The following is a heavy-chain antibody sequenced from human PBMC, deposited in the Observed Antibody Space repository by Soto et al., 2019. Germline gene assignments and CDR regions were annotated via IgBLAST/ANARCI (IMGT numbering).Heavy chain of an antibody. Sequence: QVQLQESGPALVKPSGTLSLACTVSGASTSSENWWSWVRQAPGKGLEWIGEIYHSGATHYSPSITIRVTISFDKSKNRFVLELDSVTAADSSVYYCARDAGASLYYGIDVWGQGTKVTVS. CDR3: ARDAGASLYYGIDV. CDR2: IYHSGAT. D-gene: IGHD2-8*02. CDR1: GASTSSENW. J-gene: IGHJ6*02. V-gene: IGHV4-4*02.